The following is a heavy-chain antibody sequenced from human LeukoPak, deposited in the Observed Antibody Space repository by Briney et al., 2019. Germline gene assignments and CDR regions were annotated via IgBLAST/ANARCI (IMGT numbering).Heavy chain of an antibody. Sequence: GGSLRLSCAASGFTFSSYEMNWVRQAPGKGLEWVSYISSSGSTIYYADSVKGRFTISRDNAKNSLYLLMNSLRAEDTAVYCCAELGITMIGGVWGKGTTVTISS. V-gene: IGHV3-48*03. J-gene: IGHJ6*04. CDR2: ISSSGSTI. CDR3: AELGITMIGGV. CDR1: GFTFSSYE. D-gene: IGHD3-10*02.